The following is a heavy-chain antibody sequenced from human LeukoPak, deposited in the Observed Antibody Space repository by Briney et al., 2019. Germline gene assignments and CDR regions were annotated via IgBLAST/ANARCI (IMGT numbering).Heavy chain of an antibody. CDR2: IYSGGST. V-gene: IGHV3-53*01. D-gene: IGHD4-17*01. CDR1: GFTVSSNY. J-gene: IGHJ4*02. Sequence: GGSLRLSCAASGFTVSSNYMSWVRQAPGKGLEWVSVIYSGGSTFYADSVKGRFTISRDNSKNTLYLQMNSLRAEDTAVYYCAKDPHGDSYDYWGQGTLVTVSS. CDR3: AKDPHGDSYDY.